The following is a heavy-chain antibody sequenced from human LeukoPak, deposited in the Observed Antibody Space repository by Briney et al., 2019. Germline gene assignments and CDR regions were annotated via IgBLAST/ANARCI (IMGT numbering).Heavy chain of an antibody. CDR2: ISSSSSYI. J-gene: IGHJ6*04. CDR1: GFTFDDYA. V-gene: IGHV3-21*01. Sequence: AGGSLRLSCAASGFTFDDYAMHWVRQAPGKGLEWVSSISSSSSYIYYADSVKGRFTISRDNAKNSLYLQMNSLRAEDTAVYYCAELGITMIGGVWGKGTTVTISS. D-gene: IGHD3-10*02. CDR3: AELGITMIGGV.